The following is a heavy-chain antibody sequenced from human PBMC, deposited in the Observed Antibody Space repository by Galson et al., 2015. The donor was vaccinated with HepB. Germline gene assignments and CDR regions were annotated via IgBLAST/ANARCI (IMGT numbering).Heavy chain of an antibody. CDR2: ISYDGSNK. Sequence: SLRLSCAASGFTFSSYAMHWVRQAPGKGLEWVAVISYDGSNKYYADSVKGRFTISRDNSKNTLYLQMNSLRAEDTAVYYCARDDSTHYYYYYMDVWGKGTTVTVSS. D-gene: IGHD3-22*01. CDR3: ARDDSTHYYYYYMDV. CDR1: GFTFSSYA. J-gene: IGHJ6*03. V-gene: IGHV3-30-3*01.